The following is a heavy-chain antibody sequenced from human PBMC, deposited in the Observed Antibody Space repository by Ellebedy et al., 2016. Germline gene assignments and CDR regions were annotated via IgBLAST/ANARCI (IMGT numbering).Heavy chain of an antibody. V-gene: IGHV3-21*04. D-gene: IGHD2-2*01. CDR2: IISSGSDK. CDR3: RQGHYADY. J-gene: IGHJ4*02. CDR1: GFTFSGYT. Sequence: GGSLRLSXAASGFTFSGYTMNWVRQAPGKGLEWVSSIISSGSDKYYGDSVKGRFTISRDNFRNTLHLQMNNLRGEDTAVYYCRQGHYADYWGQGTLVTVSS.